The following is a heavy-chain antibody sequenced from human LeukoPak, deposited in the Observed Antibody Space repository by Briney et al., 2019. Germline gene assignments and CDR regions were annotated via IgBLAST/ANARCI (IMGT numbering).Heavy chain of an antibody. CDR3: ARGYVAVADY. J-gene: IGHJ4*02. D-gene: IGHD6-19*01. CDR1: GGSFSGYY. CDR2: INHSGST. Sequence: PSETLSLTCAVYGGSFSGYYWSWIRQPPGKGLEWIGEINHSGSTNYNPSLKSRVTISVDTSKNQSSLKLSSVTAADTAVYYCARGYVAVADYWGQGTLVTVSS. V-gene: IGHV4-34*01.